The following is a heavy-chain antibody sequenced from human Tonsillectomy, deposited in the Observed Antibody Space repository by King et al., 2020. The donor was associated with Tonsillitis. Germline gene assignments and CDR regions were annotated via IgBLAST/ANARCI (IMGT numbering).Heavy chain of an antibody. Sequence: VQLLESGGGLVQPGGSLRLSCAASGFTFSSYAMSWVRQAPGKGLEWVSAISGSGGSTYYADSVKGRFTISRDNSKNTLYLQMNSLRAENTAVYYCAKGSGYYRYFDYWGQGTLVTVSS. CDR2: ISGSGGST. CDR1: GFTFSSYA. CDR3: AKGSGYYRYFDY. J-gene: IGHJ4*02. D-gene: IGHD3-3*01. V-gene: IGHV3-23*01.